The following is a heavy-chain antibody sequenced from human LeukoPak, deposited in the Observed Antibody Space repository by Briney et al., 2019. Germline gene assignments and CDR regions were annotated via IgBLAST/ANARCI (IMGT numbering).Heavy chain of an antibody. CDR3: ASHPTHQLMDV. CDR2: INPSGGST. D-gene: IGHD1-1*01. V-gene: IGHV1-46*03. CDR1: GYTFTSYY. J-gene: IGHJ6*03. Sequence: ASVKVSCXASGYTFTSYYMHWVRQARGQGLEWMGIINPSGGSTSYAQKFQGRVTMTRDTSTSTVYMELSSLRSEDTAVYYCASHPTHQLMDVWGKGTTVTVSS.